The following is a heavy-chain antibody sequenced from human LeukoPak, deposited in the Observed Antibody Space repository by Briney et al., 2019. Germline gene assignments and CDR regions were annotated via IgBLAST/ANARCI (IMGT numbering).Heavy chain of an antibody. J-gene: IGHJ4*02. Sequence: PGGSLRLSCAASGFTFSNYAMSWVRQAPGKGLEWVSAISGSGGSTYYADSVKGRFTISRDNAKNSLYLQMNSLRAEDTAVYYCARGAFMDSLDYWGQGTLVTVSS. CDR1: GFTFSNYA. CDR2: ISGSGGST. V-gene: IGHV3-23*01. CDR3: ARGAFMDSLDY. D-gene: IGHD3/OR15-3a*01.